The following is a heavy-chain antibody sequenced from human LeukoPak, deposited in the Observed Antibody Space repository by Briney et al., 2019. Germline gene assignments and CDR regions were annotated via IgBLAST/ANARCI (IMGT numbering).Heavy chain of an antibody. Sequence: PGGSLRLSCAASGFTVSSNYMSWVRQAPGKGLEWVSVIYSGGSTYYADSVKGRFTISRDNSKNTLYLQMNSLRAEDTAVYYCAKKGLPGYYYYYMDVWGKGTTVTVSS. CDR3: AKKGLPGYYYYYMDV. J-gene: IGHJ6*03. V-gene: IGHV3-66*01. CDR1: GFTVSSNY. CDR2: IYSGGST.